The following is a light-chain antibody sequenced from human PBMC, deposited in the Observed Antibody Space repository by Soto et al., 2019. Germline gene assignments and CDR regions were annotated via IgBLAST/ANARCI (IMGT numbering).Light chain of an antibody. J-gene: IGLJ1*01. V-gene: IGLV2-8*01. CDR2: EVS. CDR3: SSYGGSNNFYV. CDR1: SSDVGGANY. Sequence: QSALTQPPSASGSPGQSVTISCTGTSSDVGGANYVSWYQQHPGKAPKLIIYEVSKRPSGVPDRFSGSKSGNTASLTVSGLQAEDEADYYCSSYGGSNNFYVFGTGTQLTVL.